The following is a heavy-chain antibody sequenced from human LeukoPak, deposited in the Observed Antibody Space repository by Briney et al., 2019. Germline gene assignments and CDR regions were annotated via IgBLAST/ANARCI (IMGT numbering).Heavy chain of an antibody. J-gene: IGHJ1*01. CDR3: ASPGGNSAEYFQH. V-gene: IGHV1-2*02. CDR2: INPNSGGT. CDR1: GYTFTGYY. Sequence: GASVKVSCKASGYTFTGYYMHWGRQAPGQGLEWMGWINPNSGGTNYAQKLQGRVTMTRDTSISTAYMELSRLRSDDTAVYYCASPGGNSAEYFQHWGQGTLVTVSS. D-gene: IGHD4-23*01.